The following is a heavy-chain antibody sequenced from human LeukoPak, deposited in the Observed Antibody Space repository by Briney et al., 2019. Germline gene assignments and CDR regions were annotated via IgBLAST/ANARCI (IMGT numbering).Heavy chain of an antibody. Sequence: PSETLSLTCTVSGGSIRSSYYYWGWIRQPPGKGLEWIGSIYDSGSTYYNPSLKSRVAISVDTSKNQFSLKLSSVTAADTAVYYRASQELYCSSTSCYELIDYWGQGTLVTVSS. CDR3: ASQELYCSSTSCYELIDY. D-gene: IGHD2-2*01. V-gene: IGHV4-39*01. CDR2: IYDSGST. CDR1: GGSIRSSYYY. J-gene: IGHJ4*02.